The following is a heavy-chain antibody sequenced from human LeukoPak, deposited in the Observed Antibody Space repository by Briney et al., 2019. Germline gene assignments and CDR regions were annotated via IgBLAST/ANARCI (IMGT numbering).Heavy chain of an antibody. CDR2: ISGNGVAT. CDR3: AKDPRYSRSGFHYWFDY. V-gene: IGHV3-23*01. J-gene: IGHJ4*02. CDR1: GFTVSSNY. Sequence: GGSLRLSCAASGFTVSSNYMNWVRQAPGKGLEWVSTISGNGVATYYADSVKGRFTISRDNSKNTLYLQMNSLRVEDTAIFYCAKDPRYSRSGFHYWFDYWGQGTRVTVSS. D-gene: IGHD3-22*01.